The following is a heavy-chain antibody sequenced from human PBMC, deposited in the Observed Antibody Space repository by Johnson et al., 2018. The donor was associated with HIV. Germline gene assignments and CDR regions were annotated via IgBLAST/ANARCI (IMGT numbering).Heavy chain of an antibody. V-gene: IGHV3-30*04. CDR1: GFTFSSYA. Sequence: VQLVESGEGVVQPGGSLRLSCAASGFTFSSYAMHWVRQAPGKGLEWVAVISYDGSNKNYADSVKGRFTISRDNTKNTLSLQMNSLGAEETAVYYCARDGGVAAAVGVVAFDIWGQGTLVTVSS. CDR2: ISYDGSNK. CDR3: ARDGGVAAAVGVVAFDI. D-gene: IGHD6-13*01. J-gene: IGHJ3*02.